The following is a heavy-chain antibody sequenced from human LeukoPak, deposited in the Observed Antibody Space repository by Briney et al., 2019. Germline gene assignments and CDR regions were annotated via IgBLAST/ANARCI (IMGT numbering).Heavy chain of an antibody. CDR1: GFTFSDYA. Sequence: GGSLTLSCAVAGFTFSDYAMTWVRQAPGRGFECVSVISAGGDGTYYADSVKGRFTISRDNSKNSLYLQVNSLRAEDSAVYYCASLGPSSSYYLSDFDYWGQGTLVTVSS. CDR2: ISAGGDGT. CDR3: ASLGPSSSYYLSDFDY. V-gene: IGHV3-23*01. D-gene: IGHD3-22*01. J-gene: IGHJ4*02.